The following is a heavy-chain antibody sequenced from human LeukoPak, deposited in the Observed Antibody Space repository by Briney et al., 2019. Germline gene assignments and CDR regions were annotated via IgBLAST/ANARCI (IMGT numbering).Heavy chain of an antibody. D-gene: IGHD5-24*01. CDR2: IYSGGST. Sequence: HPGGSLRLSCAASGFTVSSNYMSWVRQAPGKGLEWVSVIYSGGSTYYADSVKGRFTISRDNSKNTLYLQMNSLRAEDTAVYYCARGWLQFGDYFDYWGQGTLVTVSS. CDR3: ARGWLQFGDYFDY. CDR1: GFTVSSNY. V-gene: IGHV3-66*01. J-gene: IGHJ4*02.